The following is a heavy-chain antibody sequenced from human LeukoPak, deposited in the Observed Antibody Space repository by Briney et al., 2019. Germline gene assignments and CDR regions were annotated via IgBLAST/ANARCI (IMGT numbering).Heavy chain of an antibody. CDR3: ARDHLWFGELVFDY. CDR2: ISYDGSNK. D-gene: IGHD3-10*01. Sequence: PGGSLRLSCAASGFTFSSYAMHWVRQAPGKGLEWVAVISYDGSNKYYADSVKGRFTISRDNSKNTLYLQMNSLRAEDTAVYYCARDHLWFGELVFDYWGQGTLVTVSS. CDR1: GFTFSSYA. J-gene: IGHJ4*02. V-gene: IGHV3-30*04.